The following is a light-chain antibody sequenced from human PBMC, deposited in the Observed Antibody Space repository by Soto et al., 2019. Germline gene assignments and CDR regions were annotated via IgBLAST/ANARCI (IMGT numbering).Light chain of an antibody. CDR1: SSDVGYDNY. CDR3: TSHTASSTWV. J-gene: IGLJ3*02. CDR2: EVS. Sequence: QSVLTQPASVSGSPGQSITISCTGTSSDVGYDNYVSWFQQHPGKAPKLMIYEVSRRPSGVSNRFSGSKSANTASLTISGLQAEDEADYYCTSHTASSTWVFGGWTKVTVL. V-gene: IGLV2-14*01.